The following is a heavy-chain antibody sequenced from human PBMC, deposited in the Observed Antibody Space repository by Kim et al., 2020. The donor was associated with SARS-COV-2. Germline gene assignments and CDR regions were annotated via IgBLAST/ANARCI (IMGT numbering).Heavy chain of an antibody. CDR3: ARKYCSGGSCSGGRRTDNWFDP. J-gene: IGHJ5*02. CDR2: ISYDGSNK. Sequence: GGSLRLSCAASGFTFSSYAMHWVRQAPGKGLEWVAVISYDGSNKYYADFVKGRFTISRDNSKNTLYLQMNSLRPEDTGVYYCARKYCSGGSCSGGRRTDNWFDPWGQGTLVTVSS. D-gene: IGHD2-15*01. CDR1: GFTFSSYA. V-gene: IGHV3-30-3*01.